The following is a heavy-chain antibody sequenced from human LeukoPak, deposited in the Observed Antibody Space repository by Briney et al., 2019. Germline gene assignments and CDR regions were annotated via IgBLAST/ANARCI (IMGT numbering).Heavy chain of an antibody. Sequence: ASVKVSCKASGYTFTNYDINWVRQATGQGLEWMGWMDPNSGNKSYAQNFQGRVTITGNTSISTVYMELSSLRYEDTAVYYCARGQVRILEWLEDYWGQGTRVPVSS. D-gene: IGHD3-3*01. J-gene: IGHJ4*02. CDR3: ARGQVRILEWLEDY. V-gene: IGHV1-8*03. CDR2: MDPNSGNK. CDR1: GYTFTNYD.